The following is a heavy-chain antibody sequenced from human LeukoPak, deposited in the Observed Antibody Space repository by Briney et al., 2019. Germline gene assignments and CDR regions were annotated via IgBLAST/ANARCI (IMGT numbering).Heavy chain of an antibody. CDR3: ARADYYDSTRIDAFDI. CDR2: ISSSGSMK. J-gene: IGHJ3*02. CDR1: GFTFSDFY. D-gene: IGHD3-22*01. Sequence: PGGSLRLSCVASGFTFSDFYMSWIRRAPGRGLEWVSYISSSGSMKYYADSVKGRFTISRDNAKNSLYLQMNSLRAEDTAVYYCARADYYDSTRIDAFDIWGQGTMVTVSS. V-gene: IGHV3-11*01.